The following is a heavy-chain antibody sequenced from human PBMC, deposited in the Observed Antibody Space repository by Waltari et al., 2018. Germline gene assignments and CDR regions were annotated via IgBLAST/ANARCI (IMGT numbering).Heavy chain of an antibody. CDR3: AKDAPKGYCSGGSCYGLAFDI. Sequence: QVQLVESGGGVVQPGGSLRLSCAASGFTFSSYGMHWVRQAPGKGLEWVAFIRYDGSNKYYADSVKGRFTISRDNSKNTPYLQMNSLRAEDTAVYYCAKDAPKGYCSGGSCYGLAFDIWGQGTMVTVSS. J-gene: IGHJ3*02. CDR2: IRYDGSNK. V-gene: IGHV3-30*02. D-gene: IGHD2-15*01. CDR1: GFTFSSYG.